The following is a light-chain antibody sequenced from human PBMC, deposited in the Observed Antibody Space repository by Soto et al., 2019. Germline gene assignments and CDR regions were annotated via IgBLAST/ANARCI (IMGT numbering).Light chain of an antibody. CDR2: DVS. Sequence: QSALTQPASVSGSPGQSITISCTGTSSDVGGYNYVSWCQQHPGKAPKLMIYDVSNRPSGVSNRFSGSKSGNTASLTISGLQAEDEADYYCSSYTSSSTLFGPGTKVTVL. CDR3: SSYTSSSTL. V-gene: IGLV2-14*01. J-gene: IGLJ1*01. CDR1: SSDVGGYNY.